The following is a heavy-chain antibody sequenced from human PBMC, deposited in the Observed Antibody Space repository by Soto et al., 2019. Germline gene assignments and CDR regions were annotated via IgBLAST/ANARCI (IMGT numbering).Heavy chain of an antibody. D-gene: IGHD3-9*01. Sequence: PGGSLRLSCAASGFTFSSYWMSWVRQAPGKGLEWVANIKQDGSEKYYVDSVKGRFTISRDNAKNSLCLQMNSLRAEDTAVYYCARDQALRYFDRFRPGYDYWGQGTLVTVSS. CDR1: GFTFSSYW. CDR2: IKQDGSEK. V-gene: IGHV3-7*03. CDR3: ARDQALRYFDRFRPGYDY. J-gene: IGHJ4*02.